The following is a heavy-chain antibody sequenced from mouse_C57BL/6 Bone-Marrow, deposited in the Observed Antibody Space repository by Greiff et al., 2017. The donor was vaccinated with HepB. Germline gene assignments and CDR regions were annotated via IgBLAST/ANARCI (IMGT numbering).Heavy chain of an antibody. Sequence: EVQRVESGPGLVKPSQSLSLTCSVTGYSITSGYYWNWIRQFPGNKLEWMGYISYDGSNNYNPSLTNRISITRDTSKNQFFLKLNSVTTEDTATYYCARVDGYYPYFDYWGQGTTLTVSS. CDR3: ARVDGYYPYFDY. V-gene: IGHV3-6*01. D-gene: IGHD2-3*01. CDR2: ISYDGSN. CDR1: GYSITSGYY. J-gene: IGHJ2*01.